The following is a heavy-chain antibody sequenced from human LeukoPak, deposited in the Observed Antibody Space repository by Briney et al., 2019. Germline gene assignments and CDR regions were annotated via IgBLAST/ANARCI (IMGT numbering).Heavy chain of an antibody. Sequence: GASVKVSCKASGYTFTDYCMHWVRQAPGQGLEWMGRINPKSGGTSFAQKFQGRVTMTRDTSISTAYMELSRLRSDDTAVYYCARLLGDFEYWGQGTLVTVSS. J-gene: IGHJ4*02. CDR3: ARLLGDFEY. D-gene: IGHD3-16*01. V-gene: IGHV1-2*06. CDR2: INPKSGGT. CDR1: GYTFTDYC.